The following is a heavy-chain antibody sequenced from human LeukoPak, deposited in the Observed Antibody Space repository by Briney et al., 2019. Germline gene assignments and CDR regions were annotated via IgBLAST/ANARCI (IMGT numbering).Heavy chain of an antibody. CDR1: GGTFSSYA. CDR3: ARAASSEWFAQQRYNWFDP. V-gene: IGHV1-69*06. D-gene: IGHD3-3*01. CDR2: IIPIFGTA. J-gene: IGHJ5*02. Sequence: SVKVSCKASGGTFSSYAISWVRQAPGQGLEWMGGIIPIFGTANYAQKFQGRVTITADKSTSTAYMELSSLRSEDTAVYYCARAASSEWFAQQRYNWFDPWGQGTLVTVSS.